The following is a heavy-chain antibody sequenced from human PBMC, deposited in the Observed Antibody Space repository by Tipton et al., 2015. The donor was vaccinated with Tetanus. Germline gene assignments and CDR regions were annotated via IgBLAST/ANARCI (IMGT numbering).Heavy chain of an antibody. Sequence: QLVQSGAEVKKPGASVKVSCKASGYTFTSYGISWVRQAPGQGLEWMGWISAYNGNTNYAQKLQGRVTMTTDTSTSTAYMELRSLRSDDTAVYYCARGPSYYDILTGYHPAPLFDYWGQGTLVTVSS. D-gene: IGHD3-9*01. J-gene: IGHJ4*02. CDR2: ISAYNGNT. CDR1: GYTFTSYG. V-gene: IGHV1-18*01. CDR3: ARGPSYYDILTGYHPAPLFDY.